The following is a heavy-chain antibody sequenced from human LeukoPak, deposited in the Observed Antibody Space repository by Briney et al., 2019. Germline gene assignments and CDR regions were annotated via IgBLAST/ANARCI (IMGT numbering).Heavy chain of an antibody. D-gene: IGHD4-17*01. CDR1: GFTLSDYD. CDR3: AKDPWTLDGDYGDT. V-gene: IGHV3-23*01. CDR2: ISKSGDRT. Sequence: GVSPRLSCVASGFTLSDYDMTWGRQRPGKGLEWVTSISKSGDRTYSADSVKGRFTISRDNSKNTVYLQMSSLRAEDTAVYYCAKDPWTLDGDYGDTWGQGALVTVSS. J-gene: IGHJ1*01.